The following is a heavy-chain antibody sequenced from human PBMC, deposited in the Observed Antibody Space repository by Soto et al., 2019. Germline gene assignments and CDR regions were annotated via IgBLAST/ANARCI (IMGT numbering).Heavy chain of an antibody. CDR1: GLTVATNS. J-gene: IGHJ4*02. D-gene: IGHD6-19*01. CDR3: ATSLSPVAGRPLHN. V-gene: IGHV3-53*01. Sequence: GGSLRLSCEASGLTVATNSFIWVRQAPGKGLEWVSVIYSGGNSYYADSARGRFSVSRDSSKNTLYLQISSLRAGDTAMYYCATSLSPVAGRPLHNWGQGTLVTVSS. CDR2: IYSGGNS.